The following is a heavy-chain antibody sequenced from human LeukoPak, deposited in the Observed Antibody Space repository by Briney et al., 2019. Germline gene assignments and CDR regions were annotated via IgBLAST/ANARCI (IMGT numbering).Heavy chain of an antibody. CDR2: IIPIFGTA. CDR3: ARETITIFGVVISYMDV. CDR1: GGTFSSYA. J-gene: IGHJ6*03. D-gene: IGHD3-3*01. Sequence: SSAKVSCKASGGTFSSYAISWVRQAPGQGLEWMGGIIPIFGTANYAQKFQGRVTITADESTSTAYMELSSLRSEDTAVYYCARETITIFGVVISYMDVWGKGTTVTVSS. V-gene: IGHV1-69*01.